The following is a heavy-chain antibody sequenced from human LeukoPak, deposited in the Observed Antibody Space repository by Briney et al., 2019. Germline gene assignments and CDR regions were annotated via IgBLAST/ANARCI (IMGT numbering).Heavy chain of an antibody. V-gene: IGHV4-4*07. Sequence: PSETLSLTCTVSGGSISSYYWSWIRQPAGKGLEWIGRIYTSGSTNYNPSLESRVSMSVDASKNQISLKLNPVTAADTAVYYCARLRGYTYGDFDYWGQGTLVTVSS. CDR3: ARLRGYTYGDFDY. CDR1: GGSISSYY. D-gene: IGHD5-18*01. CDR2: IYTSGST. J-gene: IGHJ4*02.